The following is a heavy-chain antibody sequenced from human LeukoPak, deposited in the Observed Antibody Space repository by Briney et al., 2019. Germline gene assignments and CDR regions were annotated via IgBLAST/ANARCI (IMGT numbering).Heavy chain of an antibody. V-gene: IGHV3-23*01. CDR3: AKGYGDYVGQEFDY. D-gene: IGHD4-17*01. J-gene: IGHJ4*02. CDR2: ISSSGGST. Sequence: GGSLRLSCAASGFTFSSYAMSWVRQAPGKGLEWVSAISSSGGSTYYADSVKGRFTISRDNSKNTLYLQMNSLRAEDTAVYYCAKGYGDYVGQEFDYWGQGTLVTVSS. CDR1: GFTFSSYA.